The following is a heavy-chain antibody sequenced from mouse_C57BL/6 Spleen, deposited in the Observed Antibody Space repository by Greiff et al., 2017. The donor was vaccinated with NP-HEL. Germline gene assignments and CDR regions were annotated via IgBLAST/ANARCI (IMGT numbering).Heavy chain of an antibody. J-gene: IGHJ4*01. CDR3: ARGISYYDYDDYYAMDY. CDR2: IYPGDGDT. D-gene: IGHD2-4*01. Sequence: VKLVESGPELVKPGASVKISCKASGYAFSSSWMNWVKQRPGKGLEWIGRIYPGDGDTNYNGKFKGKATLTADKSSSTAYMQLSSLTSEDSAVYFCARGISYYDYDDYYAMDYWGQGTSVTVSS. CDR1: GYAFSSSW. V-gene: IGHV1-82*01.